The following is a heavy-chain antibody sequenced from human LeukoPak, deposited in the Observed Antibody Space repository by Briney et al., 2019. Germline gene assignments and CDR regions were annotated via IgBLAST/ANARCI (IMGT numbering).Heavy chain of an antibody. J-gene: IGHJ6*03. CDR1: GSTFSSYA. Sequence: GGSLRLSCAASGSTFSSYAMHWVRQAPGKGLEYVSAISSNGGSTYYANSVKGRFTISRDNSKNTLYLQMGSLRAEDMAVYYCARCYDFWSGYPSGMDVWGKGTTVTVSS. CDR2: ISSNGGST. D-gene: IGHD3-3*01. V-gene: IGHV3-64*01. CDR3: ARCYDFWSGYPSGMDV.